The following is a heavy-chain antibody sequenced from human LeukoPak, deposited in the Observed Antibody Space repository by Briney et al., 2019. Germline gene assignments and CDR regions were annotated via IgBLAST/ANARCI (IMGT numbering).Heavy chain of an antibody. CDR2: IYTSGST. CDR1: GGSISSGSYY. V-gene: IGHV4-61*02. J-gene: IGHJ4*02. D-gene: IGHD3-3*01. Sequence: SETLSLTCTVSGGSISSGSYYWSWIRQPAGKGLEWIGRIYTSGSTNYNPSLKSRVTISVDTSKNQFSLKLSSVTAADTAVYYCARESPLVFGVVTLFDYWGQGTLVTVSS. CDR3: ARESPLVFGVVTLFDY.